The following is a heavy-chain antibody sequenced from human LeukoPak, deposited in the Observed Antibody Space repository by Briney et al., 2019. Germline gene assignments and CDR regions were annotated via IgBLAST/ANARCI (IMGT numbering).Heavy chain of an antibody. CDR1: GFPFSGYW. CDR3: TRDRGFGADDY. J-gene: IGHJ4*02. D-gene: IGHD3-10*01. Sequence: GGSLRLSCGASGFPFSGYWMSWVRQAPGKGLEWVANIHKDGSAKRYVDSEKGRFTISRDNAKSSLYLQMNSLRDEDTAVYYCTRDRGFGADDYWGQGSLVSVSS. CDR2: IHKDGSAK. V-gene: IGHV3-7*01.